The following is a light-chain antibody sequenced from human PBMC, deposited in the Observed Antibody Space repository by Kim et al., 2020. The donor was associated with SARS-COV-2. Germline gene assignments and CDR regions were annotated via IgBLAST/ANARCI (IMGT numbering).Light chain of an antibody. J-gene: IGKJ2*01. CDR3: HQYGDAPYT. Sequence: LRPGDSAPLSCRASQSVRADYVAGYQQRPGQAPRLLIYGAASRDTGNPERFSGSGSGTDFTLNISRLESEDFAVYHCHQYGDAPYTFGQGTKLEI. V-gene: IGKV3-20*01. CDR2: GAA. CDR1: QSVRADY.